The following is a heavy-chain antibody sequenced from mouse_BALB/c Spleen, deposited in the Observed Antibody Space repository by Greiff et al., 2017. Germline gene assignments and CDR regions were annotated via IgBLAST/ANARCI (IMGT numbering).Heavy chain of an antibody. CDR2: ISYDGSN. Sequence: EVKLQESGPGLVKPSQSLSLTCSVTGYSITSGYYWNWIRQFPGNKLEWMGYISYDGSNNYNPSLKNRISITRDTSKNQFFLKLNSVTTEDTATYYCARAVYYDYVWYFDVWGAGTTVTVSS. V-gene: IGHV3-6*02. CDR3: ARAVYYDYVWYFDV. D-gene: IGHD2-4*01. J-gene: IGHJ1*01. CDR1: GYSITSGYY.